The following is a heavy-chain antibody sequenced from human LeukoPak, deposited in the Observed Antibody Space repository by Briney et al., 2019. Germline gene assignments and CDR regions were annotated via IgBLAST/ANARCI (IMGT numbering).Heavy chain of an antibody. V-gene: IGHV4-59*08. CDR3: ARIGASTLPYFDY. Sequence: PSETLSLTCAVSGVSISSYYWSWIRQPPGKGLEWIGYIDNSGNTNYNPSLKSRVTISVDTSKDQFSLKLTSVTAADTALYFCARIGASTLPYFDYWGQGTLVTVSS. CDR2: IDNSGNT. CDR1: GVSISSYY. J-gene: IGHJ4*02. D-gene: IGHD2-2*01.